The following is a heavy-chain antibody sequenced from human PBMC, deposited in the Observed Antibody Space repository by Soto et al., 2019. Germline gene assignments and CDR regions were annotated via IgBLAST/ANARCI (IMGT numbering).Heavy chain of an antibody. CDR1: GFTFSKYA. Sequence: EVQLLESGGGLIQPGGSLRLSCAASGFTFSKYAMSWVRQVPGKGLEWVSSISATGLSRYYADSVKGRFTISRDNSKNTVYLQMTSLRAEDTAVHYCAKIRSTQIPSAGDFDDWGQGIPVAVS. V-gene: IGHV3-23*01. D-gene: IGHD6-13*01. CDR3: AKIRSTQIPSAGDFDD. J-gene: IGHJ4*02. CDR2: ISATGLSR.